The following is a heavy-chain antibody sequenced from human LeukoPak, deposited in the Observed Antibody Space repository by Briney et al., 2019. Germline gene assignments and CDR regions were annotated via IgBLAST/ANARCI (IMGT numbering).Heavy chain of an antibody. J-gene: IGHJ4*02. CDR1: GGTFSSYA. CDR2: ITTYNGNT. Sequence: ASVKVSCKASGGTFSSYAISWVRQAPGQGLEWMGWITTYNGNTNYIQKLQGRVTMTTDTSTSTAYKELRSLRSDDTAVYYCARGPYYDSWSGAGYWGQGTLVTVSS. D-gene: IGHD3-3*01. V-gene: IGHV1-18*01. CDR3: ARGPYYDSWSGAGY.